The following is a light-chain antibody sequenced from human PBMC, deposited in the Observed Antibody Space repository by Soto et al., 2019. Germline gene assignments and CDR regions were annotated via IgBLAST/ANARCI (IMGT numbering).Light chain of an antibody. CDR3: QQLNSYPRT. CDR2: DAS. J-gene: IGKJ4*01. CDR1: QSISNR. Sequence: AIQLTQSPSSLSASVGDRVTITCGASQSISNRLAWYQQRPGKAPKYLIYDASTLQSGVPSRFSGSGSGTDFALTISSLQPEDFATYYCQQLNSYPRTFGGGTKVDIK. V-gene: IGKV1-13*02.